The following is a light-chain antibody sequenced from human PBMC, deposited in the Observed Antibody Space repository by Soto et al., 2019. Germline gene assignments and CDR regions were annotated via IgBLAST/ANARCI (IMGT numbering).Light chain of an antibody. J-gene: IGLJ2*01. Sequence: QSALTQPASVSGSPGQSITFSCTGTSNDIGGYNYVSWYQQHPGKAPKLMIFDVSNRPSGVSYRFSGSKSGNTGSLTISGLQAEDEADYYCSSYTSSSTLLFGGGTKVTVL. CDR1: SNDIGGYNY. V-gene: IGLV2-14*01. CDR2: DVS. CDR3: SSYTSSSTLL.